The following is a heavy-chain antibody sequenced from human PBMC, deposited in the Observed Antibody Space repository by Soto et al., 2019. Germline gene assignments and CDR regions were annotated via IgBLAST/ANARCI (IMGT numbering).Heavy chain of an antibody. CDR3: ARGDQRMATMDY. D-gene: IGHD5-12*01. CDR1: GGTFSSYA. J-gene: IGHJ4*02. V-gene: IGHV1-69*13. CDR2: IIPIFGTA. Sequence: SVKVSCKASGGTFSSYAISWVRQAPGQGLEWMGGIIPIFGTANYAQKFQGRVTITADESTSTAYMELSSLRSEDTAVYYCARGDQRMATMDYWGQGTLVTVSS.